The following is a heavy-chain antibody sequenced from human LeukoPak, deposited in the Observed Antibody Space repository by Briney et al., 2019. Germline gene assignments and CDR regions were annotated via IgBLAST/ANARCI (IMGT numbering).Heavy chain of an antibody. CDR1: GYTFTGYY. D-gene: IGHD2-15*01. CDR2: INPNSGGT. CDR3: AREPCSGGSCLYYYGMDV. J-gene: IGHJ6*02. Sequence: ASVKVSCKASGYTFTGYYMHWVRQAPGQGLEWMGWINPNSGGTNYAQKFQGRVTMTRDTSISTAYMELSRLRSDDTAVYYCAREPCSGGSCLYYYGMDVWGQGTTVTVSS. V-gene: IGHV1-2*02.